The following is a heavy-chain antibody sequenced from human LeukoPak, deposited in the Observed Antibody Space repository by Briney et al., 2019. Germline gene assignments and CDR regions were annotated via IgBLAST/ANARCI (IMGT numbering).Heavy chain of an antibody. CDR3: TREWTDLGVRLGWFDS. CDR1: GDGVSSNTAI. CDR2: TYYRSEWYH. J-gene: IGHJ5*01. D-gene: IGHD3/OR15-3a*01. V-gene: IGHV6-1*01. Sequence: SQTLSLTCAISGDGVSSNTAIWNWIRQSPSRGLEWLGRTYYRSEWYHDYAPSVKSRITINPDTSKNQFSLQLHSVTPEDTAVYYCTREWTDLGVRLGWFDSWGQGTLVTVSS.